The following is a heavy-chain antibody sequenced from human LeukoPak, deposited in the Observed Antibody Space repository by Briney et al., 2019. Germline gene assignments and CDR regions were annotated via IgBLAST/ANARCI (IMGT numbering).Heavy chain of an antibody. Sequence: GGSLRLSCEASGLSLSNYPMHWVRQAPGKGLEWVAVMSYNGANKYYADSVRGRFIISRDNSKNTLYLQMNSLTPEDTAVYYCARDYCTNGVCAFDYWGQGTLVTVSS. CDR2: MSYNGANK. D-gene: IGHD2-8*01. J-gene: IGHJ4*02. CDR1: GLSLSNYP. V-gene: IGHV3-30*01. CDR3: ARDYCTNGVCAFDY.